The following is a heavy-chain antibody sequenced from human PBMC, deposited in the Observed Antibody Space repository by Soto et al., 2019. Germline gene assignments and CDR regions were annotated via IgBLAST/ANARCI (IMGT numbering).Heavy chain of an antibody. Sequence: EVQLLESGGGLVQPGGSLRLSCAASGFTFSSYAMSWVRQAPVKGLEWVSAISGSGGSTYYADSVKGRFTISRDNSKNTLYLQMNSLRADDTAVYYCAKTFSGLPEEDDYYYYGMDVWGQGTTVTVSS. CDR2: ISGSGGST. D-gene: IGHD3-10*01. CDR3: AKTFSGLPEEDDYYYYGMDV. J-gene: IGHJ6*01. CDR1: GFTFSSYA. V-gene: IGHV3-23*01.